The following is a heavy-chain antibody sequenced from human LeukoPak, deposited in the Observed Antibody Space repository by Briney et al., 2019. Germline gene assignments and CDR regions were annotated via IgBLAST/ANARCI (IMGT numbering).Heavy chain of an antibody. D-gene: IGHD3-3*01. V-gene: IGHV1-18*01. J-gene: IGHJ4*02. CDR3: ARANYDFWSGYSEPADY. CDR1: GYTFTSYG. CDR2: ISAYNGNT. Sequence: GASVKVSCKASGYTFTSYGISWVRQAPGQGLEWMGWISAYNGNTNYAQKLQGRVTMTTDTSTSTAYMGLRSLRSDDTAVYYCARANYDFWSGYSEPADYWGQGTLVTVSS.